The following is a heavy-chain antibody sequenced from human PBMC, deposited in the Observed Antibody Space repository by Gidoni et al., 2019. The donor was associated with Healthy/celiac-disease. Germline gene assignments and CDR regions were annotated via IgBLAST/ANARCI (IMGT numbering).Heavy chain of an antibody. J-gene: IGHJ6*02. CDR2: ISAYNGNT. CDR1: GYTFTSYG. CDR3: AREEYCSSTSCYNDGMDV. Sequence: QVQLVQSGAEVKKPGASVKVSCKASGYTFTSYGLSWVRQAPGQGLEWMGWISAYNGNTNYAQKLQGRVTMTTDTSTSTAYMELRSLRSDDTAVYYCAREEYCSSTSCYNDGMDVWGQGTTVTVSS. D-gene: IGHD2-2*02. V-gene: IGHV1-18*01.